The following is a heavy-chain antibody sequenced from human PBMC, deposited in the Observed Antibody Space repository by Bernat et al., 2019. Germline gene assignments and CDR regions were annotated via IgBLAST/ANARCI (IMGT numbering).Heavy chain of an antibody. CDR1: GGSISSGGYY. CDR2: IYYSGST. CDR3: ARDWVKGQYFQH. D-gene: IGHD2-21*01. Sequence: QVQLQESGPGLVKPSQTLSLTCTVSGGSISSGGYYWSWIRQHPGKGLEWIGYIYYSGSTYYNPALKSRVTISVDTSKNQFSLKLSSVTAADTAVYYCARDWVKGQYFQHWGQGTLVTVSS. V-gene: IGHV4-31*03. J-gene: IGHJ1*01.